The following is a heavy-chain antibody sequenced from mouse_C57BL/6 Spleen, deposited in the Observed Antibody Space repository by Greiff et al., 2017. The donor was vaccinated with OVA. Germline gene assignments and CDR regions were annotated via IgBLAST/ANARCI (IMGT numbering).Heavy chain of an antibody. CDR3: ARDYYGSSYVRFDD. V-gene: IGHV1-50*01. J-gene: IGHJ2*01. CDR2: IDPSDSYT. D-gene: IGHD1-1*01. CDR1: GYTFTSYW. Sequence: QVQLQQPGAELVKPGASVKLSCKASGYTFTSYWMQWVKQRPGQGLEWIGEIDPSDSYTNYNQKFKGKATLTVDTSSSTAYMQLSSLTSEDSAVYYCARDYYGSSYVRFDDWGKGTTLTVSS.